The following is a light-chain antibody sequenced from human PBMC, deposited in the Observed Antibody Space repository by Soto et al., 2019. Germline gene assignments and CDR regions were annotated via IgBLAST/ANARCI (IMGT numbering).Light chain of an antibody. V-gene: IGKV1-5*01. Sequence: DIQMTQSPSTLSASVGDRVTITCRASQRINNWLAWYQQKPGKAPKFLMFDASTLETGVPSRYSGSGSGTKFTLTISSLQPDDFATYFCQQYHTYSYTFGQGTKLEIK. CDR1: QRINNW. J-gene: IGKJ2*01. CDR3: QQYHTYSYT. CDR2: DAS.